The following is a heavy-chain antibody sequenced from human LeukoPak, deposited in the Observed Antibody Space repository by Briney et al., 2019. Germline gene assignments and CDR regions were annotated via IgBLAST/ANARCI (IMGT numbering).Heavy chain of an antibody. CDR3: ASSLLYYDILTGYYPFFP. D-gene: IGHD3-9*01. CDR1: GFTLSSNY. J-gene: IGHJ5*02. Sequence: GGSLRLSCAASGFTLSSNYMSWVRQAPGKGLEWVSVIYSGGSTYYADSVKGRFTISRDNSKNTLYLQMNSLRAEDTAVYYCASSLLYYDILTGYYPFFPWGQGTLVTVSS. V-gene: IGHV3-66*01. CDR2: IYSGGST.